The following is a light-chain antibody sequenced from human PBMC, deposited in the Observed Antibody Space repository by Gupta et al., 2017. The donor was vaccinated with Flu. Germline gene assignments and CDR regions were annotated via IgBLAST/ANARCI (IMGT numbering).Light chain of an antibody. J-gene: IGLJ1*01. CDR1: SSDVGGYNY. CDR3: SSYTSSSSLPYV. V-gene: IGLV2-14*03. Sequence: TISCIRTSSDVGGYNYVSCYHQHPGKAPNLIIYDVSNRPSGVADRFSGSKSGNTASLTISGLQAEDEADYYCSSYTSSSSLPYVFGTGTKVTVL. CDR2: DVS.